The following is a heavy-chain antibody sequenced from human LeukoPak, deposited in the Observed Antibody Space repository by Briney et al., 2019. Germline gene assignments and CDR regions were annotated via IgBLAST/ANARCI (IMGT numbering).Heavy chain of an antibody. CDR3: AQGYSTGWYPS. CDR2: ISVNGEST. D-gene: IGHD6-19*01. J-gene: IGHJ5*02. Sequence: GGSLRLSCVVSGFIFSRFGMSWVRQAPGKGVEWVSAISVNGESTYYGDSVRGRFIISRGTSPNTLYLQLSSLRAEDTAVYYCAQGYSTGWYPSWGRGSLVSVSS. CDR1: GFIFSRFG. V-gene: IGHV3-23*02.